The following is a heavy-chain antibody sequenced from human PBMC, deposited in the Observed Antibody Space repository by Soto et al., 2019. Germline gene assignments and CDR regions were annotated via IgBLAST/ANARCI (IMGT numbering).Heavy chain of an antibody. V-gene: IGHV2-26*01. CDR2: IFSNDEK. D-gene: IGHD3-16*01. J-gene: IGHJ3*02. Sequence: KSGPTLVNPTETLTLTCTVSGFSLSNARMGVSWIRQPPGKALEWLAHIFSNDEKSYSTSLKSRLTISKDTSKSQVVLTMTNMDPVDTATYYCARITGVYGGVGWRAFDIWGQGTMVTVSS. CDR1: GFSLSNARMG. CDR3: ARITGVYGGVGWRAFDI.